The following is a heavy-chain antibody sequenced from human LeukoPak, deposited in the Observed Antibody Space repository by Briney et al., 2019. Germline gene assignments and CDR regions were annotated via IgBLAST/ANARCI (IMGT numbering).Heavy chain of an antibody. CDR2: IYDSGST. CDR3: ARLTTADAFDI. J-gene: IGHJ3*02. CDR1: GGSINSYY. Sequence: SETLSLTCTVSGGSINSYYWSWIRQPPGKGLEWIGYIYDSGSTNYNPSLKSRVTISVDTSNNQFSLKLSSVTAADTAVYYCARLTTADAFDIWGQGTMVTVSS. D-gene: IGHD3-22*01. V-gene: IGHV4-59*01.